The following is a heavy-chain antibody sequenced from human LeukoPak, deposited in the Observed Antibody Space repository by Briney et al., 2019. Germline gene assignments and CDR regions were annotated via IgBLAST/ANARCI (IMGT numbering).Heavy chain of an antibody. CDR1: GFSFDNYA. CDR3: ARRGGRNGWGDFDY. V-gene: IGHV3-23*01. J-gene: IGHJ4*02. Sequence: GGSLRLSCAASGFSFDNYAMNWVRQAPGKGLEWVSTISVSGDSTFYADSVQGRFTISRDTSRNSLSLHMNSLRAEDTAVYFCARRGGRNGWGDFDYWGQGTLVTVSS. D-gene: IGHD3-10*01. CDR2: ISVSGDST.